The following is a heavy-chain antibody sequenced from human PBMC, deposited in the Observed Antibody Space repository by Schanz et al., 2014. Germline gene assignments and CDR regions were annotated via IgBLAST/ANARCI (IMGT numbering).Heavy chain of an antibody. J-gene: IGHJ5*02. CDR3: ARQPGRITVSGVVSNWFDP. V-gene: IGHV3-21*04. D-gene: IGHD3-3*01. Sequence: EVQLVESGGGLVQPRGSLRLSCAASEFSFSSFGMNWVRQAPGKGLEWVSSISSTSSYIFYADSVKGRFTISRDNSKNTLYLQMNSLRVEDTAVYYCARQPGRITVSGVVSNWFDPWGQGTLVTVSS. CDR2: ISSTSSYI. CDR1: EFSFSSFG.